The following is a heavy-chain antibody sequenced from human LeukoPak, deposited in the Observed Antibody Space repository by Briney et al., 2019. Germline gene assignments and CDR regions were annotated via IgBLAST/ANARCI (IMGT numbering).Heavy chain of an antibody. CDR2: ISYDGSNK. V-gene: IGHV3-30*01. Sequence: PGRSLRLSCAASGFTFSSYAMHWVRQAPGKGLEWVAVISYDGSNKYYADSVKGRFTISRDNSKNTLYLQMNSLRAEDTAVYYCARGGGGEEWLLTYYFDYWGQGTLVTVSS. CDR3: ARGGGGEEWLLTYYFDY. CDR1: GFTFSSYA. J-gene: IGHJ4*02. D-gene: IGHD3-3*01.